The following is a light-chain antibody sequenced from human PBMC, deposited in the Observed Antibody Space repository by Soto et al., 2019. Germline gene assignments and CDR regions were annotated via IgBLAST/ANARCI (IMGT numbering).Light chain of an antibody. J-gene: IGLJ3*02. CDR3: ATRDDSLSGHWL. V-gene: IGLV1-47*01. CDR2: RNN. CDR1: SSNSGTNY. Sequence: QSVLTQPPSASGTPGQGVTISCSGSSSNSGTNYVYWYQHLPGAAPKLLISRNNQRPSGVTDRFPGSKSGTSASLAISGLRSEDEADYYCATRDDSLSGHWLFGGGTKLTVL.